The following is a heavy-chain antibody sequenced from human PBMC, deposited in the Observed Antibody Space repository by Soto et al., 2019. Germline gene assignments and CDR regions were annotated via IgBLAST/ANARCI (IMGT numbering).Heavy chain of an antibody. CDR1: GFSFNNYN. Sequence: EVQLVESGGGLVLPGGSLRLSCAASGFSFNNYNMNWVRQAPGKGLEWISYISDSSATIYYADSLKGRFTVSRDNAKNSLYLQVDSLRDEDTAVYYCARNPVMAGMDVWGQGTTVTVSS. D-gene: IGHD2-8*01. V-gene: IGHV3-48*02. J-gene: IGHJ6*02. CDR3: ARNPVMAGMDV. CDR2: ISDSSATI.